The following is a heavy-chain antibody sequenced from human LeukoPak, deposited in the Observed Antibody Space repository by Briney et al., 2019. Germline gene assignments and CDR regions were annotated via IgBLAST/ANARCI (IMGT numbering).Heavy chain of an antibody. J-gene: IGHJ4*02. CDR3: ARGYYDSSGYCQIDY. CDR2: IYYSGST. V-gene: IGHV4-39*07. Sequence: SETLSLTCTVSGGSISSSSYYWGWIRQPPGKGLEWIGSIYYSGSTYYNPSLKRRVTISVDTSKNQFSLKLSSVTAADTAVYYCARGYYDSSGYCQIDYWGQGTLVTVSS. CDR1: GGSISSSSYY. D-gene: IGHD3-22*01.